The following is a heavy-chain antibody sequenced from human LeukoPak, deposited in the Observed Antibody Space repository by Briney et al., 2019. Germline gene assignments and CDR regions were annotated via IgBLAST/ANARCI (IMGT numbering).Heavy chain of an antibody. Sequence: GGSLRLSCAASGFTFSSYVMSWVRQAPGKGLEWVANIKQDGSEKFYVDSVKGRFTISRDNAKNSLYLQMNSLRAEDTAVYYCSRAVSSGYYNLYFDYWGQGTLVTVSS. CDR3: SRAVSSGYYNLYFDY. D-gene: IGHD3-3*01. CDR1: GFTFSSYV. J-gene: IGHJ4*02. CDR2: IKQDGSEK. V-gene: IGHV3-7*04.